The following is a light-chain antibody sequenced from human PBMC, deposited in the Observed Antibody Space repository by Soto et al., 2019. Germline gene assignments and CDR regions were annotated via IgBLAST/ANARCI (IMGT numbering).Light chain of an antibody. Sequence: QSVLTQPPSVSGAPGPRVTISCTGSSSNIGAGYDVHWYQQLPGTAPKLLIYGNINRPSGVPDRFSGSKSGTSASLAITGLQAEDEADYYCQSYDSSLSGPVFGTGTKVTVL. J-gene: IGLJ1*01. CDR2: GNI. CDR3: QSYDSSLSGPV. CDR1: SSNIGAGYD. V-gene: IGLV1-40*01.